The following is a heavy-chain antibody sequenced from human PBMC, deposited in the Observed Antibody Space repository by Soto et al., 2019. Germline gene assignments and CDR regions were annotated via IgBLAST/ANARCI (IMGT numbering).Heavy chain of an antibody. CDR2: INPNSGGT. J-gene: IGHJ4*02. CDR3: ARDLPILSGYGYFDY. V-gene: IGHV1-2*04. Sequence: ASVKVSCKASGYTFTGYYMHWVRQAPGQGLEWMGWINPNSGGTNYAQKFQGWVTMTRDTSISTAYMELSRLRSDDTAVYYCARDLPILSGYGYFDYWGQGTLVTVSS. CDR1: GYTFTGYY. D-gene: IGHD5-12*01.